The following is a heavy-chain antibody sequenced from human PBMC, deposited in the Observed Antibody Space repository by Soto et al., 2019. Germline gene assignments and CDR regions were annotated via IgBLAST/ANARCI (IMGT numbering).Heavy chain of an antibody. CDR2: IKSKTDGGTT. J-gene: IGHJ4*02. D-gene: IGHD3-9*01. Sequence: PGGSLRLSCAASGFTFSNAWMNWVRQAPWKGLEWVGRIKSKTDGGTTGYAAPVKGRFTISRDDSKNTLYLQMNSLKTEDTAVYYCTTFLQVSGWTPGYWGQGTLVTVSS. V-gene: IGHV3-15*07. CDR1: GFTFSNAW. CDR3: TTFLQVSGWTPGY.